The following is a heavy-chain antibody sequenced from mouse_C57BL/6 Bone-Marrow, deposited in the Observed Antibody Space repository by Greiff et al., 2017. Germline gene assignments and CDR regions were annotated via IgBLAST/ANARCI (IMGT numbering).Heavy chain of an antibody. CDR1: GYTFTDYY. J-gene: IGHJ3*01. Sequence: EVQLQQSGPELVKPGASVKISCKASGYTFTDYYMNWVKQSHGKSLEWIGDINPNNGGTSYNQKFKGKATLTVDKSSSTAYMELVSLTSYDSEVYYCAPHCYGSSFQGAYWGQGTLVTVSA. D-gene: IGHD1-1*01. CDR2: INPNNGGT. CDR3: APHCYGSSFQGAY. V-gene: IGHV1-26*01.